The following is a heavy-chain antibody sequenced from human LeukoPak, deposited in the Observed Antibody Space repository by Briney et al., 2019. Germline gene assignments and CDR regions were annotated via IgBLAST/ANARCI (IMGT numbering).Heavy chain of an antibody. J-gene: IGHJ4*02. Sequence: SETPSLTCTVSGGSISSYYWSWIRQPAGKGLEWIGRIYTSGSTNYNPSLKSRVTMSVDTSKNQFSLKLSSVTAADTAVYYCARDPGGRSSSWAFDYWGQGTLVTVSS. CDR1: GGSISSYY. D-gene: IGHD6-13*01. CDR2: IYTSGST. CDR3: ARDPGGRSSSWAFDY. V-gene: IGHV4-4*07.